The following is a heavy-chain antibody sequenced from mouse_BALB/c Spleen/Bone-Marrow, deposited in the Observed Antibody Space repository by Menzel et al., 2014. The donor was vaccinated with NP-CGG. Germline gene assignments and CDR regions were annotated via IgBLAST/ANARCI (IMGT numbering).Heavy chain of an antibody. CDR1: GFTFSSYS. Sequence: EVQLQESGGGLVKPGGSLKLSCAASGFTFSSYSMSWVRQTPEKRLEWVATISSGGHYTYYPDSVKGRFTISRDNAKSTLYLQMSSLKSEDTAMYYCSKDGGYDYSYYFDYWGQGTTLTVSS. D-gene: IGHD2-4*01. J-gene: IGHJ2*01. CDR2: ISSGGHYT. V-gene: IGHV5-6-4*01. CDR3: SKDGGYDYSYYFDY.